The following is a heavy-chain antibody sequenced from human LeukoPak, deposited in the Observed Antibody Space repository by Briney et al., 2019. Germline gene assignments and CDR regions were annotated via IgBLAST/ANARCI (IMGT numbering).Heavy chain of an antibody. CDR1: GFTFSSYS. CDR3: ARVGGYCSSTSCHVFDY. J-gene: IGHJ4*02. D-gene: IGHD2-2*01. CDR2: ISSSSSYI. V-gene: IGHV3-21*01. Sequence: PGGSLRLSCAASGFTFSSYSMNWVRQAPGKGLEWVSSISSSSSYIYYADSVKGRFTISRDNAKNSLYLQMNSLRAEDTAVYYCARVGGYCSSTSCHVFDYWGQGTLVTVSS.